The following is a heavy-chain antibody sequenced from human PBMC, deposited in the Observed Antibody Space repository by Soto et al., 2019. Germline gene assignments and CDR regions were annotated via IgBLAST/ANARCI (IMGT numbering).Heavy chain of an antibody. CDR2: INHSGST. V-gene: IGHV4-34*01. CDR1: GGSFSGYY. Sequence: QVQLQQWGAGLLKPSETLSLTCAVYGGSFSGYYWSWIRQPPGKGLEWIGEINHSGSTNYNPSLKSRVTISVDTSKNQFSLKLSSVTAADTAVYYCARGEDYGDYVDWFDPWGQGTLVTVSS. D-gene: IGHD4-17*01. CDR3: ARGEDYGDYVDWFDP. J-gene: IGHJ5*02.